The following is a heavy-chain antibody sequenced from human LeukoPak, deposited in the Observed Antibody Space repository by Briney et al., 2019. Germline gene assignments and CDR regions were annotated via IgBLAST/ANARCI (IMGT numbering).Heavy chain of an antibody. CDR2: INHSGST. D-gene: IGHD2-15*01. J-gene: IGHJ6*03. CDR3: ARGGWEYCSGGSCSPYYYYYYYMDV. CDR1: GGSFSGYY. V-gene: IGHV4-34*01. Sequence: SETLSLTCAVYGGSFSGYYWSWIRQPPGKGLEWIGEINHSGSTNYNPSLKSRVTISVDTSKNQFSLKLSSVTAVDTAVYYCARGGWEYCSGGSCSPYYYYYYYMDVWGKGTTVTVSS.